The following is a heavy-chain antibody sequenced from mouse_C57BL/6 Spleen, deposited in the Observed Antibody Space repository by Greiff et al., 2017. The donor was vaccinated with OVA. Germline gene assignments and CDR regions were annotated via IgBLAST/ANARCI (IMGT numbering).Heavy chain of an antibody. CDR1: GYAFSSSW. V-gene: IGHV1-82*01. Sequence: QVQLQQSGPELVKPGASVKISCKASGYAFSSSWMNWVKQRPGKGLEWIGRIYPGDGDTNYNEKFKSKATLTVDKPSSTAYMQLSSLTSEDSAVYYCAHYYGSSYGYFDVWGTGTTVTVSS. CDR2: IYPGDGDT. D-gene: IGHD1-1*01. CDR3: AHYYGSSYGYFDV. J-gene: IGHJ1*03.